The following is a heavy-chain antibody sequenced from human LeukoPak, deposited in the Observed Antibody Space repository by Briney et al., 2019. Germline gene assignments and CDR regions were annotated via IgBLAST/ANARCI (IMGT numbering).Heavy chain of an antibody. CDR2: IYYSGST. CDR1: GGSISSYY. CDR3: ARAYYYGSGSYFFYYYYGMDV. Sequence: SETLSLTCTVSGGSISSYYWSWIRQPPGQGLEWIGYIYYSGSTNYNPSLKSRVTISVDTSKNQFSLKLSSVTAADTAVYYCARAYYYGSGSYFFYYYYGMDVWGQGTTVTVSS. J-gene: IGHJ6*02. D-gene: IGHD3-10*01. V-gene: IGHV4-59*01.